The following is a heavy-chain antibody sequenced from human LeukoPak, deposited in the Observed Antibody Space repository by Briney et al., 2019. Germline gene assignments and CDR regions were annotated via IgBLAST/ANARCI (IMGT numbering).Heavy chain of an antibody. J-gene: IGHJ4*02. D-gene: IGHD3-22*01. CDR1: GGSISSSSYY. V-gene: IGHV4-39*01. Sequence: SETLSLTCTVSGGSISSSSYYWGWIRQPPGRGLEWIGSIYYSGSTYYNPSLKSRVTISVDTSKNQFSLKLSSVTAADTAVYYCARLFDYYDSSGFDYWGQGTLVTVSS. CDR2: IYYSGST. CDR3: ARLFDYYDSSGFDY.